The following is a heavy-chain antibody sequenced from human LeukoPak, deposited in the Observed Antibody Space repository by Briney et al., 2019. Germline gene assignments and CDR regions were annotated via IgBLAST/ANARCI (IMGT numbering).Heavy chain of an antibody. V-gene: IGHV1-24*01. Sequence: ASVKVSCKVSGYTLTELSMHWVRQAPGKGLEWMGGFDPEDGETIYAQKFQGRVTMTEDTSTDTAYMELSSLRSEDTAVYYCARVVGGVIVSYYYYYMDVWGKGTTVTISS. CDR1: GYTLTELS. CDR3: ARVVGGVIVSYYYYYMDV. J-gene: IGHJ6*03. CDR2: FDPEDGET. D-gene: IGHD3-16*02.